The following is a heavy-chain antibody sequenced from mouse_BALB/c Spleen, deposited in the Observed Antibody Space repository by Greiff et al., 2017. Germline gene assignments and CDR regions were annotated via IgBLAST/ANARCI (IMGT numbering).Heavy chain of an antibody. J-gene: IGHJ3*01. CDR2: ISSGSSTI. D-gene: IGHD2-1*01. CDR3: ARSGAYGNLAWFAY. CDR1: GFTFSSFG. Sequence: EVQVVESGGGLVQPGGSRKLSCAASGFTFSSFGMHWVRQAPEKGLEWVAYISSGSSTIYYADTVKGRFTISRDNPKNTLFLLMTSLRSEDTAMYYCARSGAYGNLAWFAYWGQGTLVTVSA. V-gene: IGHV5-17*02.